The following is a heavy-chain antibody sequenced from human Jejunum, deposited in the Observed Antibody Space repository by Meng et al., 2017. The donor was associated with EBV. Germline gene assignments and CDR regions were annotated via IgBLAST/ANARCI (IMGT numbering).Heavy chain of an antibody. CDR3: ARSFGGVLADSFDY. Sequence: HVPRVQVGVGVKKPGSSVKVSFKASGVTFTNYAFRWGRQAPGQGLEWIGGVIPIFGTANYAQKFQGRVTLTADKSTSTAYMQLSSLRSEDTAVYYCARSFGGVLADSFDYWGQGTLVTVSS. CDR1: GVTFTNYA. CDR2: VIPIFGTA. D-gene: IGHD3-16*02. V-gene: IGHV1-69*06. J-gene: IGHJ4*02.